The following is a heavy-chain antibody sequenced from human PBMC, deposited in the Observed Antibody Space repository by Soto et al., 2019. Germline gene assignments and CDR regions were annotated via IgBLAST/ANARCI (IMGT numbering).Heavy chain of an antibody. V-gene: IGHV5-51*01. Sequence: GESLKISCKGSGYSLTSYWIGWVRQMPGKGLEWMGIIYPGDSDTRYSPSFQGQVTISADKSISTAYLQWSSLKASDTAIYYCARTAAAGKYYYGVDVWGQGTTITVSS. J-gene: IGHJ6*02. CDR2: IYPGDSDT. CDR1: GYSLTSYW. CDR3: ARTAAAGKYYYGVDV. D-gene: IGHD6-13*01.